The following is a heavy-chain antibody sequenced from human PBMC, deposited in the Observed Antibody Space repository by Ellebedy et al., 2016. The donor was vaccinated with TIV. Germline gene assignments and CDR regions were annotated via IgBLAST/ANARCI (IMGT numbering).Heavy chain of an antibody. CDR3: VRKGRGYCNGGNCYYFDY. CDR2: IFTDDDK. V-gene: IGHV2-26*01. J-gene: IGHJ4*02. D-gene: IGHD2-15*01. Sequence: SGPTLVKPTETLTLTCTVSGFSLSDAPMGVSWIRQPPGKALEWLAHIFTDDDKSYSASLKSRLTISMDTSKSHVVLTMTNIDPVDTATYYCVRKGRGYCNGGNCYYFDYWGQGILVTVSS. CDR1: GFSLSDAPMG.